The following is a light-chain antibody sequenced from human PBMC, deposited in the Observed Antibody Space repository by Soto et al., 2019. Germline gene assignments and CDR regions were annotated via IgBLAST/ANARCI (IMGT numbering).Light chain of an antibody. V-gene: IGKV1-5*03. CDR1: QSISSW. CDR3: QLHTGNLAP. J-gene: IGKJ5*01. Sequence: DVRISKDPTSVVACKSVRVSVPCRASQSISSWLAWYQQKPGKAPNLLIHKASHLESGVPSRFSGSGSGTEFSLTIIRSRHGGFAAFQFQLHTGNLAPLGRGTRLEI. CDR2: KAS.